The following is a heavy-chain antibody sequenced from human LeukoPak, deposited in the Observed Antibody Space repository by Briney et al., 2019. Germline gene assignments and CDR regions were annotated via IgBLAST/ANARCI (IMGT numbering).Heavy chain of an antibody. CDR1: VGSISSGGYY. V-gene: IGHV4-30-2*01. J-gene: IGHJ4*02. Sequence: SETLSLTCTVAVGSISSGGYYWSWIRQPPGKGMEWIAYISTAGTTFYNPSLKSRVTISLDRSKNQFSLNLTSITAADTAVYYCAGQNVPTPHDYWGQGTQVTVSS. CDR3: AGQNVPTPHDY. CDR2: ISTAGTT. D-gene: IGHD2-2*01.